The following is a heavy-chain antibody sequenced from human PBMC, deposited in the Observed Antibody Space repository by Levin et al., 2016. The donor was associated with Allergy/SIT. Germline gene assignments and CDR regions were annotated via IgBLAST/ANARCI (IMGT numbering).Heavy chain of an antibody. J-gene: IGHJ4*02. Sequence: WVRQAPGQGLEWMGRIIPILGIANYAQKFQGRVTITADKSTSTAYMELSSLRSEDTAVYYCARDAVGATFSDYWGQGTLVTVSS. V-gene: IGHV1-69*04. D-gene: IGHD1-26*01. CDR3: ARDAVGATFSDY. CDR2: IIPILGIA.